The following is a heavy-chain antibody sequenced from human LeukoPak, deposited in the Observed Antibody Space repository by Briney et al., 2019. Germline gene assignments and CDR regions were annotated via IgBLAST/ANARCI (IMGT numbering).Heavy chain of an antibody. V-gene: IGHV3-23*01. CDR1: GFTFSSYA. CDR2: ISGSGGST. CDR3: AKDPDYYDSSGYYYGTLFDY. J-gene: IGHJ4*02. D-gene: IGHD3-22*01. Sequence: PGGSLRLSCAASGFTFSSYAMSWVRQAPGKGLEWVSAISGSGGSTYYADSVKGRFTISRDNSKNTLYLQMNSLRAEDTAVYYCAKDPDYYDSSGYYYGTLFDYWGQGTLVTVSS.